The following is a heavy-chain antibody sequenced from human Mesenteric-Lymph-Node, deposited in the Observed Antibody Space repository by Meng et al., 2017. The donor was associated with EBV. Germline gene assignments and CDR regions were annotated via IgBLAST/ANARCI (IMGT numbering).Heavy chain of an antibody. CDR1: GGSISSDNW. J-gene: IGHJ5*02. CDR3: ASVIYGSGLNSWFDP. Sequence: QVPLQGSGPGRAKPSGTLSLTCAVSGGSISSDNWWTWVRQPPGKGLEWIGEIHHSGATNYNPSLKSRVTISVDKSKNQFSLKLSSVTAADAAVYFCASVIYGSGLNSWFDPWGHGTLVTVSS. CDR2: IHHSGAT. D-gene: IGHD3-10*01. V-gene: IGHV4-4*02.